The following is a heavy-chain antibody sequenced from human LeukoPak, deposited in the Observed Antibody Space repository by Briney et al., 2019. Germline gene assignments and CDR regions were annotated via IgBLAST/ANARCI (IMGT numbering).Heavy chain of an antibody. D-gene: IGHD6-13*01. CDR2: IYYSGST. V-gene: IGHV4-59*01. J-gene: IGHJ4*02. CDR3: ASLPHSSSSWYFDY. CDR1: GGSISSYY. Sequence: SETLSLTCTVSGGSISSYYRSWIRQPPGKGLEWVGYIYYSGSTNYNPSLKSRVTISVDTSKNQFSLRLSSVTAADTAVYYCASLPHSSSSWYFDYWGQGTLVTVSS.